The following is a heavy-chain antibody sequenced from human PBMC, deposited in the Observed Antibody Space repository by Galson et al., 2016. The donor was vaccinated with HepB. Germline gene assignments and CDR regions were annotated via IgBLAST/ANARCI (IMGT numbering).Heavy chain of an antibody. J-gene: IGHJ4*01. CDR1: GGSISGSY. D-gene: IGHD6-13*01. CDR3: ARGTIAAEDPPIDY. V-gene: IGHV4-59*01. CDR2: LYYGAGT. Sequence: SETLSLTCTVSGGSISGSYWTWIRQPPGKGLEWIGYLYYGAGTNYNPPLKSRATISIDTSKNQFSLRLTSVTAADTAVYYFARGTIAAEDPPIDYWGQGTLVSVSS.